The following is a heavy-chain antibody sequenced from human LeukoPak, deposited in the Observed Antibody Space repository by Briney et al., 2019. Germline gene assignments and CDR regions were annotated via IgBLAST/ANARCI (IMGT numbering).Heavy chain of an antibody. J-gene: IGHJ4*02. D-gene: IGHD4-17*01. CDR3: AKDYGDDGGYYFDY. Sequence: GGSLRLSCAASGFTFSSYAMSWVRQAPGKGLDWGSAISGSGGSTYYADSVKGRFTISRDNSKNTLYLQMNSLRAEDTAVYYCAKDYGDDGGYYFDYWGQGTLVTVSS. V-gene: IGHV3-23*01. CDR1: GFTFSSYA. CDR2: ISGSGGST.